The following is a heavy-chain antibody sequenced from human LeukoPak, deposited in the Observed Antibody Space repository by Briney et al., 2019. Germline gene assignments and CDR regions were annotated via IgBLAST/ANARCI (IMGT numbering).Heavy chain of an antibody. V-gene: IGHV3-43*01. CDR3: AKASSSWSELEY. CDR2: ITWDGDNT. J-gene: IGHJ4*02. Sequence: GGSLRLSCAASGFTFDDYSMHWVRQAPGKGLEWVSLITWDGDNTYYADSVGGRFTISRDNSAISLYLQMNSLRTEDTALYYCAKASSSWSELEYWGQGTLVTVSS. D-gene: IGHD6-13*01. CDR1: GFTFDDYS.